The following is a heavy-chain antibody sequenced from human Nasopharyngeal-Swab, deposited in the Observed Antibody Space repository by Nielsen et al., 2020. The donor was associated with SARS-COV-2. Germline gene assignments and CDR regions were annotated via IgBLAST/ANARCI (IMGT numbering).Heavy chain of an antibody. V-gene: IGHV1-69*04. J-gene: IGHJ6*02. CDR2: IIPILGIA. D-gene: IGHD3-10*01. CDR3: ARDEGTEDYYYYYFMDV. CDR1: GGTFSSYA. Sequence: SVKVSCKASGGTFSSYAISWVRQAPGQGLEWMGRIIPILGIANYAQKFQGKVTITADKSTSTAYMELSSLRSEDTAVYYCARDEGTEDYYYYYFMDVWGQGTTVTVSS.